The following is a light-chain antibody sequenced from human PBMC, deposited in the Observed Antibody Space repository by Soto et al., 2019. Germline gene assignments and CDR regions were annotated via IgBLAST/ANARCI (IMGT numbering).Light chain of an antibody. J-gene: IGKJ1*01. Sequence: EIVLTQSPATLSVSPGQIATLSCSASQSLSGNYLGWYQQKPGQAPRVLIYRASIRATGISDRFSGSGSGKDFTLTISRLEPEDFAVYYCKQYGSSRKFGQGTKVDIK. V-gene: IGKV3-20*01. CDR2: RAS. CDR1: QSLSGNY. CDR3: KQYGSSRK.